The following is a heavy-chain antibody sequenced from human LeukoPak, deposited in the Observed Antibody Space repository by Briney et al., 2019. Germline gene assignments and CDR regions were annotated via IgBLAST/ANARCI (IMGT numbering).Heavy chain of an antibody. D-gene: IGHD6-19*01. Sequence: GGSLRLSCAASGFTFTSYAMSWVRQAPGKGLEWVSTFSGASTTSYADAVKGRVTISRDNSKNILYLQLNSLRAEDAAVYYCAKLKQWQPQRYFFEYWGQGALVTVAS. J-gene: IGHJ4*02. V-gene: IGHV3-23*01. CDR3: AKLKQWQPQRYFFEY. CDR2: FSGASTT. CDR1: GFTFTSYA.